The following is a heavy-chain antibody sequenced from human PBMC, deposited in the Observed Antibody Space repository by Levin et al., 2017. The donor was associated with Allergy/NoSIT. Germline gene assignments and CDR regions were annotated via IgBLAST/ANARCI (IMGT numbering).Heavy chain of an antibody. J-gene: IGHJ4*02. CDR1: GFTFSDYY. Sequence: GGSLRLSCAASGFTFSDYYMSWIRQAPGKGLEWVSFISSSSTYTNYADSVKGRFTISRDNAKNSLYLQMNSLRAEDTAVYYCARRQIYSGSFYFFDYWGQGTLVTVSS. V-gene: IGHV3-11*03. CDR3: ARRQIYSGSFYFFDY. CDR2: ISSSSTYT. D-gene: IGHD1-26*01.